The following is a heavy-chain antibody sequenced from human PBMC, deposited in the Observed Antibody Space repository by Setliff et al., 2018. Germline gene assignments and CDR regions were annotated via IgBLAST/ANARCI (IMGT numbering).Heavy chain of an antibody. Sequence: GESLKISCQGSGYSFTNNWIAWVRQMPGKGLGCMGIIFPVDSDTRYSPSFKGQVTISADKSISTAYLQWSSLEASDTAMYYCARLTPMADFDYWGQGALVTVSS. V-gene: IGHV5-51*01. D-gene: IGHD5-18*01. CDR3: ARLTPMADFDY. J-gene: IGHJ4*02. CDR2: IFPVDSDT. CDR1: GYSFTNNW.